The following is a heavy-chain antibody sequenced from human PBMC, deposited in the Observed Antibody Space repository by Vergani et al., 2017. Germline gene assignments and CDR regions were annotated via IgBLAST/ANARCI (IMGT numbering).Heavy chain of an antibody. D-gene: IGHD2-2*01. Sequence: QVQLQQWGAGLLKPSETLSLTCAVYGGSFSGYYWRWIRQPPGKGLEWIGEINHSGSTNYNPALKSRVITSVDTSKNQFSLKLSSVTAADTAVYYCARGDCSSTSCETFDYWGQGTLVTVSS. CDR1: GGSFSGYY. J-gene: IGHJ4*02. CDR3: ARGDCSSTSCETFDY. V-gene: IGHV4-34*01. CDR2: INHSGST.